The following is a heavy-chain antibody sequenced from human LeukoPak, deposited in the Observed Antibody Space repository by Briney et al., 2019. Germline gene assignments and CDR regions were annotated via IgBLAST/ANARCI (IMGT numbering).Heavy chain of an antibody. CDR1: GFTVSSNY. D-gene: IGHD3-22*01. CDR2: IYSGGST. V-gene: IGHV3-53*01. J-gene: IGHJ3*02. CDR3: AREIGDNYYDSSGYPWAFDI. Sequence: PGGSLRLSCAASGFTVSSNYMSWVRQAPGKGLEWVSVIYSGGSTYYADSVKGRFTISRDNSENTLYLQMNSLRAEDTAVYYCAREIGDNYYDSSGYPWAFDIWGQGTMVTVSS.